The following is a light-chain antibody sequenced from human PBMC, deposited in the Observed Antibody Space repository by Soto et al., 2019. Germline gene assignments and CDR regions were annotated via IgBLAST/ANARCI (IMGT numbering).Light chain of an antibody. Sequence: EIVMTQSPATLSVSPGERATLSCRASQSLSSNLAWYQQKPGQAPRLLIYGASTRATGIPARFSGSGSGTEFTLTISRLEPEDFAVYYCQQYGTSPPLYTFGQGTKLDIK. J-gene: IGKJ2*01. CDR3: QQYGTSPPLYT. CDR1: QSLSSN. CDR2: GAS. V-gene: IGKV3-15*01.